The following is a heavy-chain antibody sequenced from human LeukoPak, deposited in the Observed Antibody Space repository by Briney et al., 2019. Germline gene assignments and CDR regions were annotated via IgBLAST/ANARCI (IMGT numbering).Heavy chain of an antibody. V-gene: IGHV4-39*07. Sequence: SETLSLTCTVSGGSISSSSYYWGWIRQPPGKGLEWIGSIYYSGSTYYNPSFKSRVTISVDTSKNQFSLKLSSVTAADTAVYYCASPFDYDSSGYLAYWGQGTLVTVSS. CDR1: GGSISSSSYY. D-gene: IGHD3-22*01. CDR3: ASPFDYDSSGYLAY. CDR2: IYYSGST. J-gene: IGHJ4*02.